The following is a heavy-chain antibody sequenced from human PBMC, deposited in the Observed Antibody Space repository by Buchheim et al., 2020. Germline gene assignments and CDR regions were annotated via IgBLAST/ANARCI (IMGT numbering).Heavy chain of an antibody. CDR1: GGSISSGDYF. V-gene: IGHV4-30-4*01. D-gene: IGHD3-22*01. Sequence: QVQLQESGPGLVKPSQTLSLICNVSGGSISSGDYFWNWIRQPPGKGLEWIGYIYHSGSTYYNPSLKSRIALSVDTSQNQFSLKVTSVTAADTAVYYCARGMRNYDSRGAPEWFDYWGQGT. CDR3: ARGMRNYDSRGAPEWFDY. J-gene: IGHJ4*02. CDR2: IYHSGST.